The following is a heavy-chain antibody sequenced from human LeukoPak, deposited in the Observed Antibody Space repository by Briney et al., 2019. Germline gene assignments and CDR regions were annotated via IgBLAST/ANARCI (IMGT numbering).Heavy chain of an antibody. V-gene: IGHV3-48*03. D-gene: IGHD3-10*02. CDR1: GFTFSSNG. Sequence: PGGSLRLSCVASGFTFSSNGMHWVRQAPGKGLEWVPYISSSGSIIYYADSVKGRFTISRDNAKNSLYLQMNSLRAEDTAVYYCAELGITMIGGVWGKGTTVTISS. CDR2: ISSSGSII. CDR3: AELGITMIGGV. J-gene: IGHJ6*04.